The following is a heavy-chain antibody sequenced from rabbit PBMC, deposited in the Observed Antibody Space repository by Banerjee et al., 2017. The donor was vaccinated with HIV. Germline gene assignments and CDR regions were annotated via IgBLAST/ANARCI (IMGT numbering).Heavy chain of an antibody. J-gene: IGHJ4*01. V-gene: IGHV1S45*01. CDR1: GFSFSSSYW. Sequence: QEQLEESGGDLVKPEGSLTLTCTASGFSFSSSYWICWVRQAPGKGLEWIGCIYAASGSTYYASWVNGRFTISKTSSTTVTLQMTSLTAADTATYFCARSTSGTNDYNLWGPGTLVTVS. CDR2: IYAASGST. CDR3: ARSTSGTNDYNL. D-gene: IGHD8-1*01.